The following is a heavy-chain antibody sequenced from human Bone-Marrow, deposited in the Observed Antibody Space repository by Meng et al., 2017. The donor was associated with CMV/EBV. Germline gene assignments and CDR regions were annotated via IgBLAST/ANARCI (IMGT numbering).Heavy chain of an antibody. J-gene: IGHJ5*01. CDR1: GYDFAEYY. CDR2: VNPNDGAT. Sequence: GESLKISCKTSGYDFAEYYMHWVRQAPGQGLEWMGWVNPNDGATNYARKFQGRVTMTRDTSISTVYMELSSLTSDDTAIYFCARKHLLSWFDPWGQGTLVTVSS. V-gene: IGHV1-2*02. CDR3: ARKHLLSWFDP. D-gene: IGHD2/OR15-2a*01.